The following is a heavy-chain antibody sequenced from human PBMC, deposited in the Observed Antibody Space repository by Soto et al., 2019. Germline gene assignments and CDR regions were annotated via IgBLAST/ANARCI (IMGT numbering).Heavy chain of an antibody. V-gene: IGHV3-43*01. CDR1: GFAFDYYS. CDR2: ISWDGHST. D-gene: IGHD6-19*01. Sequence: QPGGSLRLSCAASGFAFDYYSLHWVRQAPGKGLEWVSLISWDGHSTYYADSVKGRFIISRDNSKNSLYLQMNSLRSEDAAIYYCAKSQTRIAVAAKLDYWGQGTLVTV. CDR3: AKSQTRIAVAAKLDY. J-gene: IGHJ4*02.